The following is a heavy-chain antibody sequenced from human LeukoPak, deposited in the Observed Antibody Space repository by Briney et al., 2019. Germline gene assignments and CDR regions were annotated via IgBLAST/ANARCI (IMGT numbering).Heavy chain of an antibody. V-gene: IGHV4-34*01. CDR2: INHSGST. J-gene: IGHJ4*02. CDR1: GGSFSGYY. D-gene: IGHD5-18*01. CDR3: ARENGYRYDY. Sequence: SETLSLTCAVSGGSFSGYYWSWIRQPPEKGLEWIGEINHSGSTNYNPSLKSRVTISVDTSKIQFSLNLSSVTAADTALYYCARENGYRYDYWGQGTLVTVSS.